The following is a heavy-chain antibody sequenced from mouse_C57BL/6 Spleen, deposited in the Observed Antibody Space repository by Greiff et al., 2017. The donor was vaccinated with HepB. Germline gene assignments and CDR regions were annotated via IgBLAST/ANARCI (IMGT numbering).Heavy chain of an antibody. Sequence: QVQLQQPGTELVKPGASVKLSCKASGYTFTSYWMHWVKQRPGQGLEWIGNINPSNGGTNYNAKFKSKATLTVDKSSSTAYMQLSSLTSEDSSVYCCARGLATVVVMDFDVWGTGATVTVAS. CDR1: GYTFTSYW. J-gene: IGHJ1*03. D-gene: IGHD1-1*01. V-gene: IGHV1-53*01. CDR3: ARGLATVVVMDFDV. CDR2: INPSNGGT.